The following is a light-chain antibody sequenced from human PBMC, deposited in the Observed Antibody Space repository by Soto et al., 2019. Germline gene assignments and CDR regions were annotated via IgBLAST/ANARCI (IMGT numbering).Light chain of an antibody. V-gene: IGLV1-44*01. Sequence: QSVLTQPPSASGTPGQRVTLSCSGSRSNIGRNTVSWYHHLPGTAPKLLIYSNNQRPSGVPDRFSGSKSGTSASLAISGLQSEDAADYYCATWDDSLKGYVFGTGTKLTVL. CDR1: RSNIGRNT. CDR2: SNN. CDR3: ATWDDSLKGYV. J-gene: IGLJ1*01.